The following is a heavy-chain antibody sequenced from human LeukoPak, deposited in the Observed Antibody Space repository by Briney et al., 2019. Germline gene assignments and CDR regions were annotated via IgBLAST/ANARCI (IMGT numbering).Heavy chain of an antibody. D-gene: IGHD5-18*01. CDR2: FDPEDGET. CDR3: ARDSMVTGWFDP. V-gene: IGHV1-24*01. J-gene: IGHJ5*02. Sequence: ASVKVSCKVSGYTLTELSMHWVRQAPGKGLEWMGGFDPEDGETIYAQKFQGRVTMTTDTSTSTAYMELRSLRSDDTAVYYCARDSMVTGWFDPWGQGTLVTVSS. CDR1: GYTLTELS.